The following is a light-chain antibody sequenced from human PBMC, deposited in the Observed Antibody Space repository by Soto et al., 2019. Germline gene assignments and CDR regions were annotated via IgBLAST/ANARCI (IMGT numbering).Light chain of an antibody. Sequence: QPASVSGSPGQSITISCTGTSSDVGSYNLVSWYQQHPGKAPKFMIYEGSKRPSGVSNRFSGSKSGNTASLTISGLQAEDEADYYCFSYAGSSTYVFGTGTKLTVL. V-gene: IGLV2-23*01. CDR1: SSDVGSYNL. J-gene: IGLJ1*01. CDR2: EGS. CDR3: FSYAGSSTYV.